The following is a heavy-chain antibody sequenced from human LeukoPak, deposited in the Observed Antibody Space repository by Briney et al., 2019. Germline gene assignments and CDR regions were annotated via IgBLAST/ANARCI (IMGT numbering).Heavy chain of an antibody. Sequence: GASVKVSCKASGYTFTSYDINWVRQATGQGLEWMGWMNPNSGNTGYAQKFQGRVTMTRNTSISTAYMELSSLRSEDTAVYYCARDLRSVTCGDYWGQGTLVTVSS. CDR1: GYTFTSYD. CDR3: ARDLRSVTCGDY. CDR2: MNPNSGNT. J-gene: IGHJ4*02. V-gene: IGHV1-8*01. D-gene: IGHD2-21*02.